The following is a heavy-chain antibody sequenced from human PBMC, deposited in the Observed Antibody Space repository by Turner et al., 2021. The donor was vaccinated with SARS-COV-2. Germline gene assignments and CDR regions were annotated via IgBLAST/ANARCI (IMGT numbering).Heavy chain of an antibody. Sequence: QVQLVQSGAEVMKPCSSVKVSCKASGGTFSSYAISWVRQAPGQGLEWMGGIIPIFGTGNYAQKFQGRVTITADESTSTAYMELSSLRSEDTAVYYCARDTAVAGTLGAFDIWGQGTMVTVSS. D-gene: IGHD6-19*01. V-gene: IGHV1-69*01. J-gene: IGHJ3*02. CDR3: ARDTAVAGTLGAFDI. CDR1: GGTFSSYA. CDR2: IIPIFGTG.